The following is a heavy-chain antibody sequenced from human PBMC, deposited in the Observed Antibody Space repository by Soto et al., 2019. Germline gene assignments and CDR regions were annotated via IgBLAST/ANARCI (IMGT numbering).Heavy chain of an antibody. CDR1: GFTFRSYA. Sequence: EVQLLESGGGLVQPGGSLRLSCAASGFTFRSYAMSWVRQAPGKGLEWVSAIGGSGDSTFYADSVKGRFTISRDNSKNTLYLQMNSLRAEDTAVYYFAKGMSGSDSYNWFDPWGQGTLVTVSS. V-gene: IGHV3-23*01. CDR3: AKGMSGSDSYNWFDP. CDR2: IGGSGDST. D-gene: IGHD1-26*01. J-gene: IGHJ5*02.